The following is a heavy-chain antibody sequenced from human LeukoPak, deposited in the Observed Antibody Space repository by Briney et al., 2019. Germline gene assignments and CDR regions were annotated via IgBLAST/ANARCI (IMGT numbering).Heavy chain of an antibody. Sequence: GASEKVSCKASGDSLTKYYIHWVRQAPGQGLEWMGIINPSDGSTTYTQKFQGRVTMTTDTSTSTVNMELSSLRSEDTAVYYCAPSVRSGGSYYFDYWGQGTLVTVSS. D-gene: IGHD2-15*01. CDR2: INPSDGST. J-gene: IGHJ4*02. CDR1: GDSLTKYY. CDR3: APSVRSGGSYYFDY. V-gene: IGHV1-46*01.